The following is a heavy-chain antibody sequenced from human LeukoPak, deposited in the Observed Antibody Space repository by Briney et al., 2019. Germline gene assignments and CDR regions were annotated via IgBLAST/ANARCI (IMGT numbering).Heavy chain of an antibody. CDR1: GYTFTSYG. V-gene: IGHV1-18*01. Sequence: ASVKVSCKASGYTFTSYGISWLRQAPGQGLEWMGWISAYNGNTNYAQKLQVRVTMTTDTSTSTAYMELRSLRSDDTAVYYCARHLACSGGSCYSVVPHYWGQGTLVTVSS. J-gene: IGHJ4*02. CDR3: ARHLACSGGSCYSVVPHY. D-gene: IGHD2-15*01. CDR2: ISAYNGNT.